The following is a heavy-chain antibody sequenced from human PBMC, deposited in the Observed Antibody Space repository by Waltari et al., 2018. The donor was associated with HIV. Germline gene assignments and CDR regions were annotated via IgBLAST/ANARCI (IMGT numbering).Heavy chain of an antibody. CDR2: IKQDGSEK. D-gene: IGHD2-2*02. Sequence: EVQLVESGGGLVQPGGSLRLSCAASGFTFSNFWTRWVRQAPGKGLELLANIKQDGSEKYYVDSVKGRFTISRDNAKNSLYLQMNSLRAEDTAVYYCASPSIRAGMDVWGQGTTVTVSS. CDR1: GFTFSNFW. V-gene: IGHV3-7*01. CDR3: ASPSIRAGMDV. J-gene: IGHJ6*02.